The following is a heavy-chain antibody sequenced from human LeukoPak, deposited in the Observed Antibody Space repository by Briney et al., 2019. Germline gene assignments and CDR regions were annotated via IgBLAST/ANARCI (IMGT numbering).Heavy chain of an antibody. CDR2: ISGSGGST. CDR3: AKGLPGYSSGGAWYYFDY. CDR1: GFTFSSYA. J-gene: IGHJ4*02. Sequence: GGSLRLSCAASGFTFSSYAMSWVRQAPGKGLEWVSAISGSGGSTYYADSVKGRFTISRDNSKNTLYLQMNSLRAEDTAVYYCAKGLPGYSSGGAWYYFDYWGQGTLVTVSS. D-gene: IGHD6-19*01. V-gene: IGHV3-23*01.